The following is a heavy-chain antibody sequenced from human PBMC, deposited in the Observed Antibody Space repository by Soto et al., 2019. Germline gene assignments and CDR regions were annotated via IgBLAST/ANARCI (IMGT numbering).Heavy chain of an antibody. Sequence: ASVKVSCKASGYTFTSYDINWVRQATGQGLEWMGWMNPNSGNTGYAQKFQGRVTMTRNTSISTAYMDLSSLRSEDTAVYYCARAKSYSSSTNYYYYMDVWGKGTTVTVSS. CDR1: GYTFTSYD. D-gene: IGHD6-6*01. CDR3: ARAKSYSSSTNYYYYMDV. CDR2: MNPNSGNT. V-gene: IGHV1-8*01. J-gene: IGHJ6*03.